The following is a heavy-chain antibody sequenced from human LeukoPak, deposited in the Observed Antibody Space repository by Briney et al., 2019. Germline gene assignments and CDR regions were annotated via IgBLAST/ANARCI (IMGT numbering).Heavy chain of an antibody. D-gene: IGHD5-12*01. CDR2: ISSSSSYI. Sequence: PGGSLKLSCAASGFTFSSYSMNWVRQAPGKGLEWVSSISSSSSYIYYADSVKGRFTLSRDNAKNSLYLQMNSLRAEDTTVYYCARASGLQGGYDSEGYYYYYGMDVWGQGTTVTVSS. CDR1: GFTFSSYS. V-gene: IGHV3-21*01. J-gene: IGHJ6*02. CDR3: ARASGLQGGYDSEGYYYYYGMDV.